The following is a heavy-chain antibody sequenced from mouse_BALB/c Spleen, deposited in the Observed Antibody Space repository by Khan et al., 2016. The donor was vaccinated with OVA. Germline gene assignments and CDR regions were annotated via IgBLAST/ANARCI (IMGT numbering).Heavy chain of an antibody. CDR2: IWAGGST. Sequence: VQLVESGPGLVAPSQSLSITCTVSGFSLTSHGVHWVRQPPGKGLEWLGVIWAGGSTNYNSALMSRLSISKDSSKSQVFLKVNSRQTDDTAIYYCARNREPDYFDYWGQGTTLIVSS. CDR1: GFSLTSHG. J-gene: IGHJ2*01. CDR3: ARNREPDYFDY. V-gene: IGHV2-9*02.